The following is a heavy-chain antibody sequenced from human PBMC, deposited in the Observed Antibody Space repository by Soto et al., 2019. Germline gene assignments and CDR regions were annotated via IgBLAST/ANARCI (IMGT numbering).Heavy chain of an antibody. V-gene: IGHV3-53*01. CDR1: GFAVSSNY. J-gene: IGHJ6*02. Sequence: GGSLRLSCAASGFAVSSNYMSWVRQAPGKGLEWVSVIYSGGSTYYADSVRGRFTISRDNSKNTLYLQMKSLRAEDTAVYYCARGDSTDCSNGVCSFFYNHDMDVWGQGTTVTVSS. CDR3: ARGDSTDCSNGVCSFFYNHDMDV. CDR2: IYSGGST. D-gene: IGHD2-8*01.